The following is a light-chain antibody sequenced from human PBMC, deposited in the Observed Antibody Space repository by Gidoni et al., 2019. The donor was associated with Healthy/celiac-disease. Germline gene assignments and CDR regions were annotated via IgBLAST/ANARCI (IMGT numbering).Light chain of an antibody. J-gene: IGKJ1*01. CDR2: WAS. CDR1: QSVLSSSNNKNY. Sequence: DIVMTQSPDSLAVSLGERATINCKSSQSVLSSSNNKNYVAWYQQKPGQPPKLLIYWASIREAGVPDRFSGSGSGTDFTLTISSLQAEDVAVYYCQQYYSTPWTFGQGTKVEIK. V-gene: IGKV4-1*01. CDR3: QQYYSTPWT.